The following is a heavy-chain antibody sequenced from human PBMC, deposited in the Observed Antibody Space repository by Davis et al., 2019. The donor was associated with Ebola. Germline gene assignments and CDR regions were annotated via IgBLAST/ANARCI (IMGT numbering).Heavy chain of an antibody. J-gene: IGHJ4*02. Sequence: GESLKISCAASGFTFSSYSMNWVRQAPGKGLEWVSYISSSSSTIYYADSVKGRFTISRDNAKNSLYLQMNSLRDEDTAVYYCARVADFWSGYNEACFDYWGQGTLVTVSS. CDR3: ARVADFWSGYNEACFDY. CDR2: ISSSSSTI. D-gene: IGHD3-3*01. V-gene: IGHV3-48*02. CDR1: GFTFSSYS.